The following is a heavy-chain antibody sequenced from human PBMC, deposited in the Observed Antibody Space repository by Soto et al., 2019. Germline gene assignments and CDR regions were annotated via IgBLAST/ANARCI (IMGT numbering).Heavy chain of an antibody. J-gene: IGHJ4*02. CDR3: ARDKFGRAAAGLFDY. V-gene: IGHV4-30-2*05. CDR2: IYPSGMP. D-gene: IGHD6-13*01. CDR1: GGSISNAAYS. Sequence: NPSETLSLTCTVSGGSISNAAYSWSWIRQPPGKGLEWIGYIYPSGMPFYNPSLKSRVTISVDTSKNQFSLKLSSVTAADTAVYYCARDKFGRAAAGLFDYWGQGTLVTRLL.